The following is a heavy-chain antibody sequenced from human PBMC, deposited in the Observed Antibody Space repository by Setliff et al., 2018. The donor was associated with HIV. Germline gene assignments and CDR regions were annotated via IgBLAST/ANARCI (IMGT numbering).Heavy chain of an antibody. V-gene: IGHV3-30*01. Sequence: GGSLRLSCAASEFIFSRYAIYWVRQAPGKGLEWVAVISSDGSDKYYADSVKGRFTISRDNSKNTLYLQMNSLRAEDTAVYYCASAGGGNSGTRWFDYWGQGALVTVSS. J-gene: IGHJ4*02. CDR1: EFIFSRYA. D-gene: IGHD2-21*02. CDR3: ASAGGGNSGTRWFDY. CDR2: ISSDGSDK.